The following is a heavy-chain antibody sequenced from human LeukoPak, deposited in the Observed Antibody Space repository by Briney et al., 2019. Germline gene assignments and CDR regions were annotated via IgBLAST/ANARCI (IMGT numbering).Heavy chain of an antibody. CDR1: GGTFSSYA. J-gene: IGHJ5*02. V-gene: IGHV1-18*01. CDR3: ARDRDIVATGWYSNWFDP. CDR2: ISAYNGNT. Sequence: ASVKVSCKASGGTFSSYAISWVRQAPGQGLEWMGWISAYNGNTNYAQKLQGRVTMTTDTSTSTAYMELRSLRSDDTAVYYCARDRDIVATGWYSNWFDPWGQGTLVTVCS. D-gene: IGHD5-12*01.